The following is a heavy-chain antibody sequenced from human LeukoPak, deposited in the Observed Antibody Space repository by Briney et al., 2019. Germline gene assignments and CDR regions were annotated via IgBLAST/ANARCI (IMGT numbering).Heavy chain of an antibody. J-gene: IGHJ6*02. CDR1: GFTFSSYA. V-gene: IGHV3-23*01. Sequence: TGGSLRLSCAASGFTFSSYAMNWVRQAPGKGLEWVSAITNSGGSTYYADSVKGRFTISRDNSKNTLYLQMSSLRAEDTAVHYCAKAQWPGGEYYYGVDVWGQGTTVTVSS. CDR3: AKAQWPGGEYYYGVDV. D-gene: IGHD6-19*01. CDR2: ITNSGGST.